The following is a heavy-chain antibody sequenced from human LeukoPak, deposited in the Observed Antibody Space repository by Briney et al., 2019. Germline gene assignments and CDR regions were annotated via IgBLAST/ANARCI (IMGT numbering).Heavy chain of an antibody. CDR1: GYPFTSYD. D-gene: IGHD7-27*01. V-gene: IGHV1-8*01. J-gene: IGHJ4*02. CDR2: MNPNSGNT. Sequence: ASVKVSCKASGYPFTSYDINWVRQATGQGLEWMGWMNPNSGNTGYAQKFQGRVTITRNTSISTAYMELSSLRSEDTAVYYCARGLSLGNGARRKIYYFDYWGQGTLVTVSS. CDR3: ARGLSLGNGARRKIYYFDY.